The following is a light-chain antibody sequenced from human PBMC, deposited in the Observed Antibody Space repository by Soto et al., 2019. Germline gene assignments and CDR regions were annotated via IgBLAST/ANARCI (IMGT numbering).Light chain of an antibody. Sequence: EIVLTQSPGTLSLSPGERATLSCRASQSVSNNYLAWYQQKPGQAPRLLVYGASNRATAIADRFSGSGSGTDFALTMSMLEPEDFAVYYCQQYGRTRVTFGKGTKLEIK. CDR2: GAS. CDR1: QSVSNNY. J-gene: IGKJ2*01. V-gene: IGKV3-20*01. CDR3: QQYGRTRVT.